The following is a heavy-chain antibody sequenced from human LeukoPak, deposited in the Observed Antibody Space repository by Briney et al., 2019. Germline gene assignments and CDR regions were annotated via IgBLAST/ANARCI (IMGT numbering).Heavy chain of an antibody. V-gene: IGHV1-2*02. J-gene: IGHJ5*02. D-gene: IGHD3-10*01. CDR2: INPNSGGT. CDR1: GGTFSSYA. CDR3: ARENPASGGSDP. Sequence: ASVKVSCKASGGTFSSYAISWVRQAPGQGLEWMGWINPNSGGTNYAQKFQGRVTMTRDTSISTAYMELSRLRSDDTAVYYCARENPASGGSDPWGQGTLVTVSS.